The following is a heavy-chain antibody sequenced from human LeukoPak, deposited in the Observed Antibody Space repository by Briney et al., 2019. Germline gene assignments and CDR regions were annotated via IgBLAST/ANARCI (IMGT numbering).Heavy chain of an antibody. Sequence: ASVKVSCKASGGTFSSYAISWVRQAPGQGLEWMGWMNPNSGNTGYAQKFQGRVTITRNTSISTAYMELSSLRSEDTAVYYCARSAIVVVPAAPYYYYYMDVWGKGTTVTVTS. V-gene: IGHV1-8*03. J-gene: IGHJ6*03. CDR2: MNPNSGNT. CDR1: GGTFSSYA. D-gene: IGHD2-2*01. CDR3: ARSAIVVVPAAPYYYYYMDV.